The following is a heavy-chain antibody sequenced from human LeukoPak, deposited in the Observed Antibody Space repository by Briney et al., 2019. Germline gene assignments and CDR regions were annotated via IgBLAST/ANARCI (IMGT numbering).Heavy chain of an antibody. D-gene: IGHD2-2*01. CDR3: ARDCSSTSCPLRVDP. CDR2: IYTSGST. Sequence: PSETLSLTYTVSGGSISSSSYYWSWIRQPAGKGLEWIGRIYTSGSTNYNPSLKSRVTISVDTSKNQFSLKLSSVTAADTAVYYCARDCSSTSCPLRVDPWGQGTLVTVSS. V-gene: IGHV4-61*02. CDR1: GGSISSSSYY. J-gene: IGHJ5*02.